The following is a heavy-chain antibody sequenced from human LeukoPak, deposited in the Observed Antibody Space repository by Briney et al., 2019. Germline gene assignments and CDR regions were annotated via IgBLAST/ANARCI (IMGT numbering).Heavy chain of an antibody. CDR3: AQGPKDYDSRVADYYYGLDV. J-gene: IGHJ6*02. Sequence: GGTLRLSCAASGFTLSNAWMSGVRQAPGKGGEWVGRIKSKTDGGTTDYAVPVKGRFTSSRANSQNTLSLQMNSLRAEDTAVYYCAQGPKDYDSRVADYYYGLDVWGQETTVTVSS. CDR2: IKSKTDGGTT. CDR1: GFTLSNAW. D-gene: IGHD3-22*01. V-gene: IGHV3-15*01.